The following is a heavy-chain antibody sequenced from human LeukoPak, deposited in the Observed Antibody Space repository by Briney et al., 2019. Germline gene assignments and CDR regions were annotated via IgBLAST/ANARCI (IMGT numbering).Heavy chain of an antibody. CDR3: AKDDSSGYYYYFQH. D-gene: IGHD3-22*01. J-gene: IGHJ1*01. CDR1: GFTFSSYA. V-gene: IGHV3-23*01. Sequence: GGSLRLSCTASGFTFSSYAMNWVRQAPGKGLEWVSGTGSTGVSTFYADSVKGRFTVSRDNSKNTLYLQMNSLRAEDTAVYYCAKDDSSGYYYYFQHWGQGTLVTVSS. CDR2: TGSTGVST.